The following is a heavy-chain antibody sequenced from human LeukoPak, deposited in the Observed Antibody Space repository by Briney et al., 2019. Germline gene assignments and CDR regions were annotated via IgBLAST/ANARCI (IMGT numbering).Heavy chain of an antibody. CDR3: ARHLVPYYDSSGYYDYYGMDV. CDR1: GGSISSYY. CDR2: IYYSGST. V-gene: IGHV4-59*08. J-gene: IGHJ6*02. Sequence: SETLSLTCTVSGGSISSYYWSWIRQPPGKGLEWIGYIYYSGSTNYNPSLKSRVTISVDTSENQFSLKLSSVTAADTAVYYCARHLVPYYDSSGYYDYYGMDVWGQGTTVTVSS. D-gene: IGHD3-22*01.